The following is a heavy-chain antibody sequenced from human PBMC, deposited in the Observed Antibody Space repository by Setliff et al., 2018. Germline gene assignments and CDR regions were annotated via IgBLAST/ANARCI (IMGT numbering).Heavy chain of an antibody. Sequence: SVKVSCKTSGDTFNNYAITWVRQAPGQGPEWMGGIIPMFGPPTYAQQFQGRVTIAADESTSTAYMELSSPGSEDTAVYYCAGGQPLVRKYYYYMDVWGKGTTVTVSS. J-gene: IGHJ6*03. CDR1: GDTFNNYA. CDR2: IIPMFGPP. V-gene: IGHV1-69*13. CDR3: AGGQPLVRKYYYYMDV. D-gene: IGHD3-10*01.